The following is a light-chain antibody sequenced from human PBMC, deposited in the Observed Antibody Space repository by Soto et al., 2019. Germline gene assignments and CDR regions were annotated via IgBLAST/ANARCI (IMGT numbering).Light chain of an antibody. CDR2: DAA. V-gene: IGKV1-16*01. CDR1: QDISNY. Sequence: DIQMTQSPSSLSSSVGDRATITCRANQDISNYLAWFQQKPGQAPKPLIYDAADLLSGVPSSFSGSGSGTDLTLTIRDLQPEASSTYFCQRYKTFPLTFGGGTKVEIK. J-gene: IGKJ4*01. CDR3: QRYKTFPLT.